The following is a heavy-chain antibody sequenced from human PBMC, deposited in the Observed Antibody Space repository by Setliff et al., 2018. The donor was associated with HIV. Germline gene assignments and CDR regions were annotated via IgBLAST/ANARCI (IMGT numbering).Heavy chain of an antibody. D-gene: IGHD3-22*01. Sequence: ASVKVSCKASGYTFTSYGISWVRQAPGQGLEWMGWISAYNGNTNYAQKLQGRVTMTTDTSASTAYMELSSLRSEATAVYYCARIARKYYDSSGYYPYNWFDPWGQGTLVTVSS. CDR3: ARIARKYYDSSGYYPYNWFDP. CDR2: ISAYNGNT. V-gene: IGHV1-18*01. J-gene: IGHJ5*02. CDR1: GYTFTSYG.